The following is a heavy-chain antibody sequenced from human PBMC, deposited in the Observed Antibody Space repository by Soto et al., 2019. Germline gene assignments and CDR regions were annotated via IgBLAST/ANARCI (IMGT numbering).Heavy chain of an antibody. CDR3: AKSLRQGYSSTWYVDY. CDR1: GFTFSSYA. V-gene: IGHV3-23*01. J-gene: IGHJ4*02. D-gene: IGHD6-13*01. Sequence: GGSLRLSCAASGFTFSSYAMSWVRQAPGKGLEWVSAISGSGSYTYYADFVKGRFTISRDNSKSTLYLQMNSLRAEDAAVYYCAKSLRQGYSSTWYVDYWGQGTLVTVS. CDR2: ISGSGSYT.